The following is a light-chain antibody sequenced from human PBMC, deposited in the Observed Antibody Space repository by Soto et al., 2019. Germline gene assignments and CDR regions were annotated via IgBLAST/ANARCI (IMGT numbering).Light chain of an antibody. Sequence: DIQMTQSPSTLSASVGDRVTITCRASQSISTWLAWYQQKPGSAPQLLIYDASTLESGVPARFSGSGFGTEFPLTISSLQPGDFATYYCQQYESYSPLTFGGGTKVEI. CDR1: QSISTW. CDR3: QQYESYSPLT. CDR2: DAS. J-gene: IGKJ4*01. V-gene: IGKV1-5*01.